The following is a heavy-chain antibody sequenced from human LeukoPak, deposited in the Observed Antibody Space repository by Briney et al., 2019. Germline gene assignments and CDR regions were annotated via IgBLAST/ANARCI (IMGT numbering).Heavy chain of an antibody. V-gene: IGHV4-34*01. CDR3: ARVQPPVLEWPFYY. J-gene: IGHJ4*02. CDR1: GGSFSGYY. CDR2: INHSGGT. D-gene: IGHD3-3*01. Sequence: SETLSLTCAVYGGSFSGYYWSWIRQPPGKGLEWIGEINHSGGTNYNPSLKTRVTISVDTSKKQFSLKLSSVTAADTAVYYCARVQPPVLEWPFYYWGEGTLVTVSS.